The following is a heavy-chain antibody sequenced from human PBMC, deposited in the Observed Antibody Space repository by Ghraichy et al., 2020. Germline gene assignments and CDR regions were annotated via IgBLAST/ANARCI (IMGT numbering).Heavy chain of an antibody. CDR2: IYYSGST. CDR3: ARVTQAGGWYYFDY. D-gene: IGHD6-19*01. Sequence: SENLSLTCTVSGGSISSYYWSWIRQPPGKGLEWIGYIYYSGSTNYNPSLKSRVTISVDTSKNQFSLKLSSVTAADTAVYYCARVTQAGGWYYFDYWGQGTLVTVSS. J-gene: IGHJ4*02. V-gene: IGHV4-59*01. CDR1: GGSISSYY.